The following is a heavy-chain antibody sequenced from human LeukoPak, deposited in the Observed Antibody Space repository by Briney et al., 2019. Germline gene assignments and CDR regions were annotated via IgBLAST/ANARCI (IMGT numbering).Heavy chain of an antibody. J-gene: IGHJ4*02. CDR3: ARGNSYDILTGYPSSFFYVC. CDR2: INHSGST. D-gene: IGHD3-9*01. V-gene: IGHV4-34*01. Sequence: SETLSLTCAVYGGSFSGYYWSWIRQPPGKGLEWIGEINHSGSTNYNPSLKSRVTISVDTSKNQFSLKLSSVTAADTAVYYCARGNSYDILTGYPSSFFYVCWGQGTLVTVSS. CDR1: GGSFSGYY.